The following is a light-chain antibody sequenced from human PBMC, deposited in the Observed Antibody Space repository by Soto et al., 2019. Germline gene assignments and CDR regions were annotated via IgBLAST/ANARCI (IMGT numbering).Light chain of an antibody. V-gene: IGKV3-11*01. CDR2: DAS. J-gene: IGKJ3*01. CDR3: QQRSNWPPT. Sequence: EIVLTQSPAPLSLSPGDRATLSCRASQSVSSTLAWYQQKPGQSPRLVIDDASNRSTGIPARFSGSGAGTDFTLPISSRETEDFAVYYCQQRSNWPPTFDPRTKVDIK. CDR1: QSVSST.